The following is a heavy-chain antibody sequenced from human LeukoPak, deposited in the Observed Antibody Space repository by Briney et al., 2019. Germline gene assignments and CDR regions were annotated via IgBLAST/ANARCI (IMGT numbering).Heavy chain of an antibody. CDR3: ARQNYDYPDY. V-gene: IGHV4-4*09. J-gene: IGHJ4*02. CDR2: ISTSGST. CDR1: GFSMTSYY. D-gene: IGHD3-16*01. Sequence: SETLSLTCAVSGFSMTSYYWSWIRQPPGKGLEWIGYISTSGSTNYNPSLKSRVTMSVDTSKNYFFLKLNSVTAADTAFYYCARQNYDYPDYWGQGTLVTVSS.